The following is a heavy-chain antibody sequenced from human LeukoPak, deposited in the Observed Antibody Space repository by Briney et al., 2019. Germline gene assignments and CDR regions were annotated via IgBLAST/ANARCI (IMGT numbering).Heavy chain of an antibody. J-gene: IGHJ4*02. V-gene: IGHV3-21*01. CDR2: ISSSSSYI. D-gene: IGHD2-2*01. CDR1: GFTFSSYS. CDR3: ARVTEVPAAYYFDY. Sequence: PGGSLRLSCAASGFTFSSYSMNWVRQAPGNGLEWVSSISSSSSYIYYADSVKGRFTISRDNAKNSLYLQMNSLRAEDTAVYYCARVTEVPAAYYFDYWGQGTLVTVSS.